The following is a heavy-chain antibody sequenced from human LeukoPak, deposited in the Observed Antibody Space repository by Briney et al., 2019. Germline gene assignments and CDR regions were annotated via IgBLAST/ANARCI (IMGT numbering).Heavy chain of an antibody. CDR2: IYYSGST. Sequence: SETLSLTCTVSGGSISSYYWSWIRQPPGKGLEWIEYIYYSGSTKYNPSLKSRVTISVDTSKNQFSLKLSSVTAADTAVYYCARVPPGTSHFDYWGQGTLVTVSS. D-gene: IGHD1-7*01. J-gene: IGHJ4*02. CDR1: GGSISSYY. V-gene: IGHV4-59*01. CDR3: ARVPPGTSHFDY.